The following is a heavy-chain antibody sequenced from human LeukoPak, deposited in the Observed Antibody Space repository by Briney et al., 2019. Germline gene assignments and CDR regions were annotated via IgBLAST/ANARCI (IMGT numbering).Heavy chain of an antibody. Sequence: ASVKVSCKTSGYTFTSYGLCWVRQAPGQGLEWMGWISGYNAETNYARKFQGRVTMTTDTSTTTAYMELTSLTSDDTALYYCAREGDSAGWYRPAFRLIDYWGQETMVTVSS. CDR1: GYTFTSYG. D-gene: IGHD6-19*01. J-gene: IGHJ4*02. CDR2: ISGYNAET. CDR3: AREGDSAGWYRPAFRLIDY. V-gene: IGHV1-18*01.